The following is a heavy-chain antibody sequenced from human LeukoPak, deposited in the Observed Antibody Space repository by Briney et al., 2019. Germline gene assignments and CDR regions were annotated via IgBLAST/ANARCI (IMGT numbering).Heavy chain of an antibody. J-gene: IGHJ4*02. CDR1: GFTFSSYA. Sequence: GGSLRLSCAASGFTFSSYAMSWVRQAPGKGLEWVSTLSGSGATTYHADSVRGRFTISRDNSKNTLYLQMSSLRAKDTAVYYCAKDPTRGNSDWYYFDNWGQGTLVTVSS. CDR2: LSGSGATT. D-gene: IGHD5-12*01. V-gene: IGHV3-23*01. CDR3: AKDPTRGNSDWYYFDN.